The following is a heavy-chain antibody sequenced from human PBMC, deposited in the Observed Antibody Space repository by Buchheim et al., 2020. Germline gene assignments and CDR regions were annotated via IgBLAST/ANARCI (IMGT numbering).Heavy chain of an antibody. CDR1: GYSFTSYW. V-gene: IGHV5-51*01. D-gene: IGHD6-19*01. Sequence: EVQLVQSRVEVKKPGESLKISCKGSGYSFTSYWIAWVRQMPGKGLEWMGIIYPGDSDTRYSPSFEGQVTISADKSISTAYLEWSSLKAADTAMYYCARQSIAVALFYYSGMDVCGQRTT. CDR3: ARQSIAVALFYYSGMDV. J-gene: IGHJ6*02. CDR2: IYPGDSDT.